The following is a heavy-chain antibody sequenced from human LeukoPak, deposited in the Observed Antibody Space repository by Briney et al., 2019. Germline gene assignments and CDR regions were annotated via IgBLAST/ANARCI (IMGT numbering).Heavy chain of an antibody. D-gene: IGHD3-9*01. J-gene: IGHJ4*02. CDR1: GGSISSGSYY. V-gene: IGHV4-61*02. Sequence: PSQTLSLTCTVSGGSISSGSYYWSWIRQPAVKGLEWIGRIYTSGSTNYNPSLKSRVTISVDTSKNQFSRKLSSVTAADTAVYYCARDVGGDILTGYSYYFDYWGQGTLVTVSS. CDR2: IYTSGST. CDR3: ARDVGGDILTGYSYYFDY.